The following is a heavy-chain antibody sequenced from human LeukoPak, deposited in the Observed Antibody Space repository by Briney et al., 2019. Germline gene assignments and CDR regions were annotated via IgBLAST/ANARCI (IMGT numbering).Heavy chain of an antibody. CDR1: GYTFTSYG. CDR2: ISAYNGDT. CDR3: ARRYYDILAGYFAPDY. V-gene: IGHV1-18*01. J-gene: IGHJ4*02. Sequence: ASVKVSCKASGYTFTSYGISWVRQAPGQGLEWMGWISAYNGDTNYAQKLQGRVTMTTDTSTSTAYMELRSLRSDDTAVYYCARRYYDILAGYFAPDYWGQGTLVTVSS. D-gene: IGHD3-9*01.